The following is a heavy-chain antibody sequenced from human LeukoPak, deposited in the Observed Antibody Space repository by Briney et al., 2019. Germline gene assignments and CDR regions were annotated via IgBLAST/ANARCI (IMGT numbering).Heavy chain of an antibody. CDR3: ARDLSDYDFWSGPRLPYFDY. J-gene: IGHJ4*02. CDR1: GYTFTSYY. V-gene: IGHV1-46*01. Sequence: ASVKVSCKASGYTFTSYYMHWVRQAPGQGLEWMGIINPSGGSTSYAQKFQGRVTMTRDTSTSTVYMELSSLRSEDTAVYYCARDLSDYDFWSGPRLPYFDYWGQGTLVTVSS. D-gene: IGHD3-3*01. CDR2: INPSGGST.